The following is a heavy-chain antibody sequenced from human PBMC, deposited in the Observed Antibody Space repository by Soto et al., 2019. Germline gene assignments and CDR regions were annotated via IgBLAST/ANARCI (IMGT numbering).Heavy chain of an antibody. D-gene: IGHD4-17*01. V-gene: IGHV4-30-2*01. CDR2: IYHSGST. CDR1: GGSISSGGYS. Sequence: SETLSLTCAVSGGSISSGGYSWSWIRQPPGKGLEWIGYIYHSGSTYYNPSLKSRVTISVDRSKNQFSLKLSSVTAADTAVYYCARGYYGDYEDYWGQGTLVTVSS. J-gene: IGHJ4*02. CDR3: ARGYYGDYEDY.